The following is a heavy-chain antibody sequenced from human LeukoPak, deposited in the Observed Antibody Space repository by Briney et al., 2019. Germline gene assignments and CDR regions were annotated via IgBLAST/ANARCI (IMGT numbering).Heavy chain of an antibody. V-gene: IGHV3-23*01. CDR2: ISGSGDNT. Sequence: GGSLRLSCAASGFTFSSYAMSWVRQAPGKGLEWVSGISGSGDNTYYADSVKGRFTISRDNSKNTLYLQMNSLRAEDTAVYYCARVGVSDAFDIWGQGTMVTVSS. CDR3: ARVGVSDAFDI. CDR1: GFTFSSYA. D-gene: IGHD3-10*01. J-gene: IGHJ3*02.